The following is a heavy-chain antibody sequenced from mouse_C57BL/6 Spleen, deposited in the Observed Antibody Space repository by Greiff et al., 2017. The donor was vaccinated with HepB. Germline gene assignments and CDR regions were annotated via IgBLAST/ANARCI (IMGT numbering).Heavy chain of an antibody. CDR2: ISYDGSN. CDR3: ARGGYYPSAWFAY. J-gene: IGHJ3*01. CDR1: GYSITSGYY. D-gene: IGHD2-3*01. Sequence: EVQLQESGPGLVKPSQSLSLTCSVTGYSITSGYYWNWIRQFPGNKLEWMGYISYDGSNNYNPSLKNRISITRDTSKNQFFLKLNSVTTEDTATYYCARGGYYPSAWFAYWGQGTLVTVSA. V-gene: IGHV3-6*01.